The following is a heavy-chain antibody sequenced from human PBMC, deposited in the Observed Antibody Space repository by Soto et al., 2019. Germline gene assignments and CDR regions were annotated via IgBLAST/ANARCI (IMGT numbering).Heavy chain of an antibody. CDR3: ARGVTYYYCLGSYYYYGMDV. CDR1: GGTFSSYA. Sequence: ASVKVSCKASGGTFSSYAISWVRQAPGQGLEWMGGIIPIFGTANYAQKFQGRVTITADESTSTAYMELSSLRSEDTAVYYCARGVTYYYCLGSYYYYGMDVWGQGTTVTVSS. V-gene: IGHV1-69*13. CDR2: IIPIFGTA. D-gene: IGHD3-10*01. J-gene: IGHJ6*02.